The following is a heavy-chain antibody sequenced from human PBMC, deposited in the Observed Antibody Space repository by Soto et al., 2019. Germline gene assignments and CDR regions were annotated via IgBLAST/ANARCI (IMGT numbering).Heavy chain of an antibody. D-gene: IGHD6-19*01. CDR1: GFTFSSYE. V-gene: IGHV3-48*03. J-gene: IGHJ3*02. Sequence: GVSLRLSCAASGFTFSSYEMNWVRQAPGKGLEWVSYISSSGSTIYYADSVKGRFTIPRDNAKNSLYLQMNSLRAEDTAVYYCARDRQWLFLDAFDIWGKGTMVTVSS. CDR3: ARDRQWLFLDAFDI. CDR2: ISSSGSTI.